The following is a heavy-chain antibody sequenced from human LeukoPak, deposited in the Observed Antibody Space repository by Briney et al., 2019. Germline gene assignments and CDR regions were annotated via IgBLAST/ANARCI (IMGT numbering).Heavy chain of an antibody. CDR1: GYTFTSYY. V-gene: IGHV1-46*01. D-gene: IGHD6-13*01. J-gene: IGHJ4*02. CDR3: ARVRGGSSWSSYFDY. Sequence: EASVKVSCKASGYTFTSYYMHWVRQAPGQGLEWMGIINPSGGSTSYAQKFQGRVTMTRDTSTSTVYMELSSLRSEDTAVYYRARVRGGSSWSSYFDYWGQGTLVTVSS. CDR2: INPSGGST.